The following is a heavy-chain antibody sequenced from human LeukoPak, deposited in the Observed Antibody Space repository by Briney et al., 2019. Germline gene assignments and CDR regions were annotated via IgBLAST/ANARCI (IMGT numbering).Heavy chain of an antibody. CDR1: GGSFSDYY. CDR2: FYHTGST. V-gene: IGHV4-34*01. J-gene: IGHJ4*02. Sequence: PSETLSLTCAVYGGSFSDYYWSWIRQPPGKGLEWIGYFYHTGSTYYNPSLKSRVTISVDTSKNQFSLKLSSVTAADTAVYYCARARKGSSLFYFFGYFDYWGQGTLVTVSS. D-gene: IGHD6-13*01. CDR3: ARARKGSSLFYFFGYFDY.